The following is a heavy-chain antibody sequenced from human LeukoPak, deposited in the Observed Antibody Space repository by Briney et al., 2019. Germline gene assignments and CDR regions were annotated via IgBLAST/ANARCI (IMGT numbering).Heavy chain of an antibody. CDR1: GGTFSSYA. V-gene: IGHV1-69*01. Sequence: SVKVSCKASGGTFSSYAISWVRQAPGQGLEWMGGIIPIFGTANYAQKFQGRVTITADESTSTAYMELSSLRSEDTAVYYCARQYCSGSSCYSPDYYYGMDVWGQGTTVTVSS. J-gene: IGHJ6*02. D-gene: IGHD2-15*01. CDR2: IIPIFGTA. CDR3: ARQYCSGSSCYSPDYYYGMDV.